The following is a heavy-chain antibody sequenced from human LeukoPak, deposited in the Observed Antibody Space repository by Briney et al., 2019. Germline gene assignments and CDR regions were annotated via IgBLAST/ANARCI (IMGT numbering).Heavy chain of an antibody. V-gene: IGHV3-21*01. CDR3: ARDSTPYDSSGYCYDY. Sequence: GGSLRLSCAASGFTFSSYAMSWVRQAPGKGLEWVSSISTGSSYIYYADSVKGRFTISRENAKNSLYLQMNSLRAEDTAVYYCARDSTPYDSSGYCYDYWGQGTLVTVSS. J-gene: IGHJ4*02. CDR1: GFTFSSYA. CDR2: ISTGSSYI. D-gene: IGHD3-22*01.